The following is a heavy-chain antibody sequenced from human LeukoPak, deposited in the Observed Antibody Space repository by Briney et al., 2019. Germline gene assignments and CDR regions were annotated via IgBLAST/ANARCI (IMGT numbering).Heavy chain of an antibody. V-gene: IGHV3-33*06. CDR3: AKDREMATMDY. CDR1: EFTFSSYA. Sequence: QPGGSLRLSCAASEFTFSSYAMSWVRQAPGKGLEWVAVIWYDGSNKYYADSVKGRFAISRDNSKNTLYLQMNSLRAEDTAVYYCAKDREMATMDYWGQGTLVTVSS. D-gene: IGHD5-24*01. J-gene: IGHJ4*02. CDR2: IWYDGSNK.